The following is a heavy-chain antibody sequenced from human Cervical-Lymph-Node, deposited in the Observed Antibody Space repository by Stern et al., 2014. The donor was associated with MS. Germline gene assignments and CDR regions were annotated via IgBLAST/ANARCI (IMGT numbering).Heavy chain of an antibody. CDR2: IHYGGSAK. CDR1: GFTFSDYW. CDR3: ARGGYRRATALDS. V-gene: IGHV3-7*01. D-gene: IGHD5-18*01. Sequence: ELQLVEYGGSWVQPGGSLRLSCAASGFTFSDYWMTWVRQAPGKGLEWVATIHYGGSAKYYLDSVEGRFTISRDNTENLVSLQMNTLRDEDTATYFCARGGYRRATALDSWGQGTLVTVSS. J-gene: IGHJ4*02.